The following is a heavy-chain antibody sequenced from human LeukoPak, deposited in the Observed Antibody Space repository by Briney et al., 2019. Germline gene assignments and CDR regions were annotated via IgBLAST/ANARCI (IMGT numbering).Heavy chain of an antibody. CDR2: IRQDETDK. Sequence: GGSLRLSCAASGFPFSKNGMHWVRQAPGKGLEWVAYIRQDETDKYYAVSVKGRFTISRDTRKNMLYLQMNSLRVEDTAVYYCAKDFQWGLDYWGQGTPVTVSS. J-gene: IGHJ4*02. V-gene: IGHV3-30*02. D-gene: IGHD1-26*01. CDR1: GFPFSKNG. CDR3: AKDFQWGLDY.